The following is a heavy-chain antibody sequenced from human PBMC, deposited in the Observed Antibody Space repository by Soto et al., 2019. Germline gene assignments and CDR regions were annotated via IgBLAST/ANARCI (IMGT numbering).Heavy chain of an antibody. J-gene: IGHJ6*02. V-gene: IGHV4-39*01. CDR2: IYYSGST. CDR1: GGSISSSSYY. CDR3: ATDASWLITLVPGLLTSYGMDG. D-gene: IGHD3-10*01. Sequence: PSETLSLTCTVSGGSISSSSYYWGWIRQPTGKGLGWIGSIYYSGSTYYNPSLKSRVTISVDTSKNQFSLKLSSVTAADTAVYYCATDASWLITLVPGLLTSYGMDGWGQGATVTVFS.